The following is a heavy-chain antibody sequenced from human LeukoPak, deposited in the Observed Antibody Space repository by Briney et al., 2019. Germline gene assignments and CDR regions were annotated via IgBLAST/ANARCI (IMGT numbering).Heavy chain of an antibody. Sequence: PGGSLRLSCAASGFTVSSNYMSWVRQAPGRRLEWVSVIYSGGSTYYADSVKGRFTISRDNSKNTLYLQMNSLRAEDTAVYYCARDSARGDAFDIWGQGTMVTVSS. J-gene: IGHJ3*02. CDR3: ARDSARGDAFDI. CDR2: IYSGGST. V-gene: IGHV3-53*01. CDR1: GFTVSSNY.